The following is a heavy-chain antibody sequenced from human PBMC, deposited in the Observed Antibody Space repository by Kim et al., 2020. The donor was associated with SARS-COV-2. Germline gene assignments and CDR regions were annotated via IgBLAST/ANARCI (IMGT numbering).Heavy chain of an antibody. CDR2: ISWDGGST. D-gene: IGHD4-17*01. CDR1: GFTFDDYT. CDR3: AKDLTTVVTWGGMDV. V-gene: IGHV3-43*01. Sequence: GGSLRLSCAASGFTFDDYTMHWVRQAPGKGLEWVSLISWDGGSTYYADSVKGRFTISRDNSKNSLYLQMNSLRTEDTALYYCAKDLTTVVTWGGMDVWGQGPTVTVSS. J-gene: IGHJ6*02.